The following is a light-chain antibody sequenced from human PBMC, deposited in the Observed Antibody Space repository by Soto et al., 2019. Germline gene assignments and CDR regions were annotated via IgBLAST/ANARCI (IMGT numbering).Light chain of an antibody. J-gene: IGLJ1*01. CDR3: GSFLTSTTYV. CDR2: EAY. V-gene: IGLV2-14*01. CDR1: STDVDSYKY. Sequence: QSALTQPASVSGSPGQSITISCTGTSTDVDSYKYVSWYQTYPGKAPKVIIYEAYTRPSGVSPRFSGSKSGDTASLTISGLQADDEAEYYCGSFLTSTTYVFGTGTKLTVL.